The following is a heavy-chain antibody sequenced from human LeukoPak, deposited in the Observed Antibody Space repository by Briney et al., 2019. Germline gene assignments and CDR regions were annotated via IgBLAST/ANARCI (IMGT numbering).Heavy chain of an antibody. CDR2: IYYSGST. Sequence: SETLSLTCTVSGGSISSSSYYWGWIRQPPGKGREWFGCIYYSGSTYYNPSLKTRVTMSVDTSKNQFSLKLSSVTAADTAVYYCARIGSGYSYGCFDYWGQATLVTVRS. CDR1: GGSISSSSYY. V-gene: IGHV4-39*01. J-gene: IGHJ4*02. D-gene: IGHD5-18*01. CDR3: ARIGSGYSYGCFDY.